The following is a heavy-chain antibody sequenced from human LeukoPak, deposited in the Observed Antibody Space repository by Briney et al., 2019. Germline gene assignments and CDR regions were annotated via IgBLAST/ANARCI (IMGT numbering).Heavy chain of an antibody. CDR3: ARDPTSSWETAFDI. D-gene: IGHD1-26*01. V-gene: IGHV3-21*01. CDR1: GFTFSSCT. Sequence: GGSLRLSCAASGFTFSSCTMNWVRQAPGKGLEWVSSISSSYSYVYYADSVKGRFTISRDDAKNSLYLQMNSLRAEDTAVYYCARDPTSSWETAFDIWGQGTMVIVSS. J-gene: IGHJ3*02. CDR2: ISSSYSYV.